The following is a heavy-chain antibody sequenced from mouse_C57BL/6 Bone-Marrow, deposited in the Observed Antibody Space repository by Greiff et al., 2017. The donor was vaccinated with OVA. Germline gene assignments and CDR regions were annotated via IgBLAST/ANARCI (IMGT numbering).Heavy chain of an antibody. J-gene: IGHJ3*01. V-gene: IGHV5-6*01. D-gene: IGHD2-3*01. CDR3: ARQGDGYILFAY. CDR2: ISSGGSYI. CDR1: GFTFSSYG. Sequence: EVKLMESGGDLVKPGGSLKLSCAASGFTFSSYGMSWVRQTPDQRLEWVATISSGGSYIYYPARVKGRFTISRDNAKNTLYLQMSSLKSEDTAMYYCARQGDGYILFAYWGQGTRVTVSA.